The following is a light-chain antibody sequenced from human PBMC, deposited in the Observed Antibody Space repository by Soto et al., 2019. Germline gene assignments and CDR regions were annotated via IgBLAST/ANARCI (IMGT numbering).Light chain of an antibody. CDR1: QSVSSY. V-gene: IGKV3-11*01. CDR3: QQRSKWPIT. CDR2: DAS. Sequence: EIVLTQSAPTLAVSPGEVASLSCRSSQSVSSYLAWYQQKPGQAPRLLIYDASNRATGIPARFSGSGSGTDFTLTISSLEPEDFAVYYCQQRSKWPITFGQGTRLELK. J-gene: IGKJ5*01.